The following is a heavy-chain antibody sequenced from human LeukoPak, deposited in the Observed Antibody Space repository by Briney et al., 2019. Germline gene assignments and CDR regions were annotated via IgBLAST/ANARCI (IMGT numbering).Heavy chain of an antibody. Sequence: PGGSLRLSCAASGFTVSSNYMSWVRQAPGKGLEWVGRIKSKTDGGTTDYAAPVKGRFTISRDDSKNTLYLQMNSLKTEDTAVYYCTTDRLPHHLKDRDYWGQGTLVTVSS. CDR1: GFTVSSNY. CDR3: TTDRLPHHLKDRDY. V-gene: IGHV3-15*01. CDR2: IKSKTDGGTT. J-gene: IGHJ4*02. D-gene: IGHD1-14*01.